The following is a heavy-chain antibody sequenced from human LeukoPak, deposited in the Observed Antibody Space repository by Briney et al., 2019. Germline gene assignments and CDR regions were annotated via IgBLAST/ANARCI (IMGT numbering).Heavy chain of an antibody. J-gene: IGHJ2*01. CDR2: INPNSGGT. CDR3: ARDLDSSSSEWYFDL. Sequence: ASVKVSCKASGYTFTGYYMHWVRQAPGQGLEWMGWINPNSGGTNYAQKFQGRVTMTTDTSTSTAYMELRSLRSDDTAVYYCARDLDSSSSEWYFDLWGRGTLVTVSS. CDR1: GYTFTGYY. V-gene: IGHV1-2*02. D-gene: IGHD6-6*01.